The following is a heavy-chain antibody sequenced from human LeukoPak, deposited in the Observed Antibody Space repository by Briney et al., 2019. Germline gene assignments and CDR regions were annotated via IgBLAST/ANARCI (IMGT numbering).Heavy chain of an antibody. CDR2: ISSNGGST. V-gene: IGHV3-64*01. J-gene: IGHJ3*02. D-gene: IGHD6-13*01. CDR1: GFTFSSYA. CDR3: AKGIAAAGSGLEDAFDI. Sequence: PGGSLRLSCAASGFTFSSYAMHWVRQAPGKGLEYVSAISSNGGSTYYANSVKGRFTISRDNSKNTLYLQMGSLRAEDMAVYYCAKGIAAAGSGLEDAFDIWGQGTMVTVSS.